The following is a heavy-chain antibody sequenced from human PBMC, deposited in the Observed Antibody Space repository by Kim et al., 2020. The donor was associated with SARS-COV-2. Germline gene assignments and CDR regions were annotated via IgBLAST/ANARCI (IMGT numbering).Heavy chain of an antibody. D-gene: IGHD3-3*01. Sequence: GGSLRLSCAASGFTFSSYWMHWVRQAPGKGLVWVSRINSDGSSTSYADSVKGRFTISRDNAKNTLYLQMNSLRAEDTAVYYCARDLAEDDFWSGSAQNWFDPWGEGTLVTDSS. CDR3: ARDLAEDDFWSGSAQNWFDP. J-gene: IGHJ5*02. V-gene: IGHV3-74*01. CDR1: GFTFSSYW. CDR2: INSDGSST.